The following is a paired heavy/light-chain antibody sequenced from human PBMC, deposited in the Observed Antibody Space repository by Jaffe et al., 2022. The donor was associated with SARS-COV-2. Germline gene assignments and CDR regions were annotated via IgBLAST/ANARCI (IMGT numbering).Light chain of an antibody. V-gene: IGLV2-8*01. CDR1: SSDVGGYNF. Sequence: QSALTQPPSASGSPGQSVTISCTGTSSDVGGYNFVSWYQHHPGKAPRVIIYEVSRRPSGVPDRFSGSKSGNTASLTVSGLQAEDEGDYYCSSYAGSYNYVFGAGTRVTVL. CDR2: EVS. J-gene: IGLJ1*01. CDR3: SSYAGSYNYV.
Heavy chain of an antibody. CDR1: GFSLSGYW. Sequence: EVQLVESGGGLVQPGGSLRLSCVASGFSLSGYWMHWVRQAPGKGLVWVSRINTDESSPSYADSVRGRFTISRDNAKNTLYLQMNSLRVEDTAVYFCARDRGYSYGYPNHNWFDPWGQGTLVTVSS. CDR3: ARDRGYSYGYPNHNWFDP. J-gene: IGHJ5*02. D-gene: IGHD5-18*01. V-gene: IGHV3-74*01. CDR2: INTDESSP.